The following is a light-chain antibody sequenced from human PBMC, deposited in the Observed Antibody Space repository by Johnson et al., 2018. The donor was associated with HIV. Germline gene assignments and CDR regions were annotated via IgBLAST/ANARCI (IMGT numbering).Light chain of an antibody. Sequence: HSVLTQPPSVSAAPGQKVTISCSGSSSNIGNNYVSWYQQLPGTAPKLLIYENNKRPSGIPDRFSGSKSGTSATLAITGLQTGDEADYYCGTWDSSLISNVFGPGTKVTVL. J-gene: IGLJ1*01. CDR1: SSNIGNNY. CDR3: GTWDSSLISNV. V-gene: IGLV1-51*02. CDR2: ENN.